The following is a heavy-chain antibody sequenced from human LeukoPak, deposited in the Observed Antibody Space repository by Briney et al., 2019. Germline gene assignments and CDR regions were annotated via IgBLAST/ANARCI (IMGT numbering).Heavy chain of an antibody. V-gene: IGHV3-53*01. CDR2: LYSDGNT. Sequence: GGSLRLSCAASGFTVITNDMTWVRQAPGKGLEWVSVLYSDGNTKYADSVQGRFTISRDNSTNTLHLEMNSLSPDDTAVYYCARGVEPLAANTLAYWGQGTLVTVSS. J-gene: IGHJ4*02. CDR3: ARGVEPLAANTLAY. D-gene: IGHD1-14*01. CDR1: GFTVITND.